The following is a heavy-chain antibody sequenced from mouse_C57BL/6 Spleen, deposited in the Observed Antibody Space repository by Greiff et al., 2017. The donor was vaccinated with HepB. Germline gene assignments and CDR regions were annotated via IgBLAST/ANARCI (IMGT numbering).Heavy chain of an antibody. D-gene: IGHD2-2*01. V-gene: IGHV5-17*01. CDR2: ISSGSSTI. J-gene: IGHJ2*01. CDR1: GFTFSDYG. Sequence: EVKLVESGGGLVKPGGSLKLSCAASGFTFSDYGMHWVRQAPEKGLEWVAYISSGSSTIYYADTVKGRFTISRDNAKNTLFLQMTSLRSEDTAMYYCARDGYEYFDYWGQGTTLTVSS. CDR3: ARDGYEYFDY.